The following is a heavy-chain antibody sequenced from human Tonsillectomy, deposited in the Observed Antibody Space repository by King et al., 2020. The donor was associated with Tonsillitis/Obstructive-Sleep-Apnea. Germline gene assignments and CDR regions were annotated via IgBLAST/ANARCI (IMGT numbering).Heavy chain of an antibody. CDR1: GGSISSNPYY. J-gene: IGHJ4*02. CDR3: ARDCEYSSTNYFDY. Sequence: LQLQESGPGLVKPSETLSLTCTVSGGSISSNPYYWDWIRQPPGKGLEWIGSIHYRGSTYYNPSLKSRVTISVDTSKNQFSLQLSSVTAADTAVYYCARDCEYSSTNYFDYWGQGTLVTVSS. CDR2: IHYRGST. D-gene: IGHD6-6*01. V-gene: IGHV4-39*02.